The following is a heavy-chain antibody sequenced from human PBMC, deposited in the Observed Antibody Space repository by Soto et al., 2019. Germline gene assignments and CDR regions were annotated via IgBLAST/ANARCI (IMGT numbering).Heavy chain of an antibody. CDR1: GGTFSSYA. D-gene: IGHD3-16*01. Sequence: QVQLVQSGAEVKKPGSSVKVSCKASGGTFSSYAISWVRQAPGQGLEWMGGIIPIFGTANYAQKFQGRVTITADESTITAYMELSSLRSSDTAVYYCATPPEGGTADSCYGMDVWAQGTTVTVSS. CDR2: IIPIFGTA. CDR3: ATPPEGGTADSCYGMDV. J-gene: IGHJ6*02. V-gene: IGHV1-69*12.